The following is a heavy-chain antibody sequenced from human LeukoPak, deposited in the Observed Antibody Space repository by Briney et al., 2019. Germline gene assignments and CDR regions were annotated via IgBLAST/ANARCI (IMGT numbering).Heavy chain of an antibody. CDR2: ITTNGGST. D-gene: IGHD2/OR15-2a*01. V-gene: IGHV3-64*01. CDR3: ARGYVLLDY. Sequence: GGSLRLSCAASGFTFSTYAMHWVRQAPGKGLEYVSAITTNGGSTSYANSVKGRFTISRDNSKNTLYLQMGSLRAEDMAVYYCARGYVLLDYWGQGTLVTVSS. CDR1: GFTFSTYA. J-gene: IGHJ4*02.